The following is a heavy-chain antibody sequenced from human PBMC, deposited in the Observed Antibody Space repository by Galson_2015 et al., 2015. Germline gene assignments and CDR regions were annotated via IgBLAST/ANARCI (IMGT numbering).Heavy chain of an antibody. J-gene: IGHJ4*02. CDR3: ARDHVGPGIYSDY. CDR1: GFTFSAHW. Sequence: SLRLSCAASGFTFSAHWMNWVRQAPGKGLEWVANINQDGGEKYYADSVKGRFTISRDNAKNSLYLQMDGLRAEDTAVYYCARDHVGPGIYSDYWGQGTLVTVSS. D-gene: IGHD1-26*01. V-gene: IGHV3-7*03. CDR2: INQDGGEK.